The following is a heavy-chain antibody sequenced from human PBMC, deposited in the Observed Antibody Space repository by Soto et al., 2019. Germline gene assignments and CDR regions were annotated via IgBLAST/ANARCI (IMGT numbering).Heavy chain of an antibody. J-gene: IGHJ3*01. Sequence: EVQLLESGGGLAQPGGSLRLSCAASGFTFTNFAMKWVRQAPGKGLEWVSTVGVNAGSTYYADSVKGRFTISRDNSKNALYLQMNSLRVDDTAVYYGAKGWTEVDLWGQGTMVTVSS. D-gene: IGHD2-15*01. CDR1: GFTFTNFA. V-gene: IGHV3-23*01. CDR3: AKGWTEVDL. CDR2: VGVNAGST.